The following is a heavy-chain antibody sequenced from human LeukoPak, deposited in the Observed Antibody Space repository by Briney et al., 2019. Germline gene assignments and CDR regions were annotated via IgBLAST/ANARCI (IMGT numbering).Heavy chain of an antibody. J-gene: IGHJ6*02. V-gene: IGHV4-59*01. D-gene: IGHD3-22*01. CDR1: GGSISSYY. CDR2: IYYSGST. CDR3: ARDNSLYDSSGYHSDSYYYYGMDV. Sequence: SETPSLTCTVSGGSISSYYWSWIRQPPGKGLEWIGYIYYSGSTNYNPSLKSRVTISVDTSKNQFSLKLSSVTAADTAVYYCARDNSLYDSSGYHSDSYYYYGMDVWGQGTTVTVSS.